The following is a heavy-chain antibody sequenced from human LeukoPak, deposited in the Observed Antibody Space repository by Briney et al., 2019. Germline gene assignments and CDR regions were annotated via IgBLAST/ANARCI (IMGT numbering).Heavy chain of an antibody. V-gene: IGHV3-48*02. J-gene: IGHJ4*02. CDR2: IRTSSGGI. CDR3: ARDDSWAFDY. CDR1: GCTFSRYS. Sequence: GGSLRLSCAASGCTFSRYSVNWVRQAPGKGLEWVAYIRTSSGGIYYADSVKGRFTISTDTAKNSLYLEMNNLRDGDTAVYYCARDDSWAFDYWGQGTLVTVSS. D-gene: IGHD2-21*02.